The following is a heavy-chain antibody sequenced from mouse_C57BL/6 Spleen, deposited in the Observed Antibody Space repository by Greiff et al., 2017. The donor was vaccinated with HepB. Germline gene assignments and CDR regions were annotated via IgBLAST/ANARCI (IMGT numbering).Heavy chain of an antibody. D-gene: IGHD2-10*01. V-gene: IGHV1-15*01. CDR1: GYTFTDYE. CDR3: TSSAYSPFAY. CDR2: IDPETGGT. Sequence: VQLQQSGAELVRPGASVTLSCKASGYTFTDYEMHWVKQTPVHGLEWIGAIDPETGGTAYNQKFKGQAILTADKSSSTAYMELRSLTSEDSAFDYCTSSAYSPFAYRGQGTLVTVSA. J-gene: IGHJ3*01.